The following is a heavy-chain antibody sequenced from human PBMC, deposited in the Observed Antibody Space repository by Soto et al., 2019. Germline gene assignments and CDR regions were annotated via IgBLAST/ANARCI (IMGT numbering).Heavy chain of an antibody. J-gene: IGHJ6*03. V-gene: IGHV1-8*01. CDR2: MNPNSGNT. CDR1: GYTLTSYD. CDR3: ARGHMVRGVIIITPYYYYYMDV. D-gene: IGHD3-10*01. Sequence: ASVKVSCKASGYTLTSYDINWVRQATGQGLEWMGWMNPNSGNTGYAQKFQGRVTMTRNTSISTAYMELSSLRSEDTAVYYCARGHMVRGVIIITPYYYYYMDVSGKGTTVTAP.